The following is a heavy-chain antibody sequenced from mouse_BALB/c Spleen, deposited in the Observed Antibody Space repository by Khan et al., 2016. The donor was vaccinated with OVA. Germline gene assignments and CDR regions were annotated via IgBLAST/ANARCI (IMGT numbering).Heavy chain of an antibody. Sequence: VQLKQSGPELMKPGASVKISCKASGYSFTTHYIHWVMQSHEKSLEWIGYIDPFSGGTTYNQKFKGKATLTVDKSSSTAYIHLSNLTSEDSAVYYCARHGYVAWFTYWGQGTLVTVSA. CDR2: IDPFSGGT. J-gene: IGHJ3*01. CDR1: GYSFTTHY. D-gene: IGHD2-2*01. V-gene: IGHV1S135*01. CDR3: ARHGYVAWFTY.